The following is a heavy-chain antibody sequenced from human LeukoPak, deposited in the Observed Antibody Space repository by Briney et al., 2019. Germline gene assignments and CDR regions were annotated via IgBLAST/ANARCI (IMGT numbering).Heavy chain of an antibody. J-gene: IGHJ4*02. V-gene: IGHV3-66*01. Sequence: GGSLRLSCAASGFSFSAYWMMLVRQAPGKGLEWVSVIYSGGSTYYADSVKGRFTISRDNSKNTLYLQMNSLRAEDTAVYYCARANMVRGVKVSDYWGQGTLVTVSS. CDR3: ARANMVRGVKVSDY. CDR1: GFSFSAYW. D-gene: IGHD3-10*01. CDR2: IYSGGST.